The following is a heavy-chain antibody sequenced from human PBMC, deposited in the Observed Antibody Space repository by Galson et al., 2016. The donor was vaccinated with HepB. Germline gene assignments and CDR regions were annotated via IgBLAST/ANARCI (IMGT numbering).Heavy chain of an antibody. CDR3: TRESGAYVPFGY. D-gene: IGHD4-17*01. CDR2: ISHSGST. J-gene: IGHJ4*02. Sequence: EPLSLTCAVSSGSISDSTCRSWVRQPPGKGLEWIGEISHSGSTNYNPSLTSRVTMSFDKSKNEPSLEMSSVTAADTAMYYCTRESGAYVPFGYWGQGALVTVSS. CDR1: SGSISDSTC. V-gene: IGHV4-4*02.